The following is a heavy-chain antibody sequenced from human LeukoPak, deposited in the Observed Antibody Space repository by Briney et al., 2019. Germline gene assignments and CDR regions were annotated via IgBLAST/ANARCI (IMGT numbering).Heavy chain of an antibody. D-gene: IGHD2-2*02. CDR3: ARVSSCYTLDY. Sequence: ASVKVSCKASGYTFTGYYLHWVRQALGQGLEWMGWINPNSGGTNYAQKFQGRVTMTRDTSISTAYMELSRLRSDDTAVYYCARVSSCYTLDYWGQGTLVTVSS. CDR2: INPNSGGT. CDR1: GYTFTGYY. J-gene: IGHJ4*02. V-gene: IGHV1-2*02.